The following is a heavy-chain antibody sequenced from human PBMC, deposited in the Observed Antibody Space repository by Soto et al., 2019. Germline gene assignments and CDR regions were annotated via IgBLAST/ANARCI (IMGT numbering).Heavy chain of an antibody. D-gene: IGHD6-25*01. CDR2: ISYDGSNK. J-gene: IGHJ4*02. CDR3: AKDLHSSGWAASTFDY. CDR1: GFTFSNFG. Sequence: GGSLRLSCAASGFTFSNFGMHWVRQAPCPGLEWGALISYDGSNKYYADSVKGRFTISRDSTKNTLSLQINSLRAEDSAVHHCAKDLHSSGWAASTFDYWGQGVLPTVSS. V-gene: IGHV3-30*18.